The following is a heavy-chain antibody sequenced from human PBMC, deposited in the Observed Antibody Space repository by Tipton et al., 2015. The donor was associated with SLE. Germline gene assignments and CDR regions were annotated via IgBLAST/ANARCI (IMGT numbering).Heavy chain of an antibody. V-gene: IGHV3-30*04. CDR3: ARELLPYYGMDV. CDR1: GFTFSSYA. D-gene: IGHD2-15*01. Sequence: SLRLSCAASGFTFSSYAMHWVRQAPGKGLERVAVIPYDGSNKYYADSVKGRFTISRDNSKNTLYLQMNSLRAEDTAVYYCARELLPYYGMDVWGQGTTVTVSS. J-gene: IGHJ6*02. CDR2: IPYDGSNK.